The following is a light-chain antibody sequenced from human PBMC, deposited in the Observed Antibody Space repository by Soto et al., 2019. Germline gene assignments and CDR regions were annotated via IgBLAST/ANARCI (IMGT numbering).Light chain of an antibody. J-gene: IGKJ1*01. Sequence: DIQMTQSPSPLSASVGDRVTITCRASQTISTYLNWYQQKPGKAPKLLIYGAFSLQSGVPSRFSGSGSGTDFTLTISSLQPEDFGTYYCQQSFSTPRTFGQGTKVDIK. CDR1: QTISTY. V-gene: IGKV1-39*01. CDR2: GAF. CDR3: QQSFSTPRT.